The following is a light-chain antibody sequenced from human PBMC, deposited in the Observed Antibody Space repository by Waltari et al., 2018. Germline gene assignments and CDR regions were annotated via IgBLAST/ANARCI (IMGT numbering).Light chain of an antibody. Sequence: YELTQTPSVSVSPGQTAKITCSGEALPKHYVYWYQKKPGQAPGLVILKDTERPAEVPERFSGSTSGTRVTLTISGAQAEDEADYYCQSVDSTGSYVVFGGGTKLTVL. J-gene: IGLJ2*01. V-gene: IGLV3-25*03. CDR3: QSVDSTGSYVV. CDR2: KDT. CDR1: ALPKHY.